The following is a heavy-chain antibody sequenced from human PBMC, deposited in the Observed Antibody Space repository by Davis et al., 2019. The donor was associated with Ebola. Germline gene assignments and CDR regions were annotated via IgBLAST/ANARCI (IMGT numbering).Heavy chain of an antibody. J-gene: IGHJ6*02. CDR1: GFTFSSYA. CDR3: ASAIDYAF. V-gene: IGHV3-30-3*01. Sequence: GESLKISCAASGFTFSSYAMHWVRQAPGKGLEWVAVISYDGSNKYYADSVKGRFTISRDNSKNTLYLQMNSLRAEDTAVYYCASAIDYAFRGQGTTVTVSS. CDR2: ISYDGSNK. D-gene: IGHD3-16*01.